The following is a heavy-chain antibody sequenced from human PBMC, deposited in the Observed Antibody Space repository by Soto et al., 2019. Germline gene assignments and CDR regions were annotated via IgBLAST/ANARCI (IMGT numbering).Heavy chain of an antibody. D-gene: IGHD2-15*01. V-gene: IGHV3-23*01. J-gene: IGHJ4*02. CDR2: VSIGGST. Sequence: DVQLLESGGGLVQPEGSLRLSCAASGFTFSSYAMGWVRQGPGKGLEWVAAVSIGGSTHYSDSVRGRCTISRDNSKNTLSLQMNSLTYEDTAVYFCAKRRGAGGHFDYWGQGALVTVSS. CDR1: GFTFSSYA. CDR3: AKRRGAGGHFDY.